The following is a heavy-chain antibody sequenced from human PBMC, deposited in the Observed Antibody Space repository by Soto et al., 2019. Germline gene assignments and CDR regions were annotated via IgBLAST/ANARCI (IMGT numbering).Heavy chain of an antibody. Sequence: QVQLQESGPGLVKPSQTLSLTCTVSGGSISSGGYYWSWIRQHPEKGLEWIGYIYYSGSTYYNPSLKSRVTISVDTSKNQFCLKLSSVTAADTAVDYCARVQYCGGDCENDYWGQGTLVTVSS. CDR1: GGSISSGGYY. V-gene: IGHV4-31*03. J-gene: IGHJ4*02. CDR3: ARVQYCGGDCENDY. D-gene: IGHD2-21*02. CDR2: IYYSGST.